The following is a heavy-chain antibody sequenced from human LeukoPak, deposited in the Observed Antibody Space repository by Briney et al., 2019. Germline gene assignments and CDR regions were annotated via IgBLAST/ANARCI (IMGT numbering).Heavy chain of an antibody. V-gene: IGHV3-64*01. CDR1: GFTFSSYA. J-gene: IGHJ5*02. CDR3: ARGRSSTSPNWFDP. Sequence: PGGSLRLSCAASGFTFSSYAMHWVRQAPGKGLEYVSAISSNGGSTYYANSVKGRFTISRGNSKNTLYLQMGSLRAEDMAVYYCARGRSSTSPNWFDPWGQGTLVTVSS. D-gene: IGHD2-2*01. CDR2: ISSNGGST.